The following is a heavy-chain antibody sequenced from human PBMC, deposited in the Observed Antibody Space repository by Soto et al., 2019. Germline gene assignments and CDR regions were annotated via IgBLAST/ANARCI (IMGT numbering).Heavy chain of an antibody. Sequence: QVQLVQSGAEVKKPGASVKLSCKASGYTFITSYYTHWVRQAPGQALEWMGIINPTGTMTKYSERFQGRLTMTRDTSTSTDYMELSTLTSEDTAVYFCARDTGYDHDAFDIWGQGTMVTVSS. CDR2: INPTGTMT. J-gene: IGHJ3*02. V-gene: IGHV1-46*01. CDR3: ARDTGYDHDAFDI. CDR1: GYTFITSYY. D-gene: IGHD5-12*01.